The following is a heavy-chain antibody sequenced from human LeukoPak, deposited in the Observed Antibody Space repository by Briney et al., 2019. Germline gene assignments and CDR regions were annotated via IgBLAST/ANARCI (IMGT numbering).Heavy chain of an antibody. Sequence: PSGTLSLTCAVYGGSFSGYYWSWIRQPPGKGLEWTGEINHSGSTNYNPSLKSRVTISVDTSKNQFSLKLSSVTAADTAVYYCARGLRYSSGWYGYWGQGTLVTVSS. CDR2: INHSGST. V-gene: IGHV4-34*01. D-gene: IGHD6-19*01. J-gene: IGHJ4*02. CDR3: ARGLRYSSGWYGY. CDR1: GGSFSGYY.